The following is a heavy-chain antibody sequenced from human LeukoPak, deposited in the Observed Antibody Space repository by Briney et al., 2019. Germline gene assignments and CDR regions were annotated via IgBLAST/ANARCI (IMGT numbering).Heavy chain of an antibody. CDR1: GGSFSGYY. CDR2: INHSGST. CDR3: AREGQWLVPWAAFDI. Sequence: SETLSLTCAVCGGSFSGYYWSWLRQPPGKGLEWIGEINHSGSTNYNPPVKSRVTISVDTSKNQFSLKLSSVTAADTAVYYCAREGQWLVPWAAFDIWGQGTMVTVSS. D-gene: IGHD6-19*01. V-gene: IGHV4-34*01. J-gene: IGHJ3*02.